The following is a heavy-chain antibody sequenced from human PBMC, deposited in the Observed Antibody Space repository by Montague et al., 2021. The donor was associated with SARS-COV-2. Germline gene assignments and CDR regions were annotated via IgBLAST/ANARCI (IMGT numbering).Heavy chain of an antibody. Sequence: SETLSLTCAVSGASIVNTDCWSWVRQPPGKGLEWIGEIHDTASTNYNPSLKSRVTMSVDKFNNQVSLQLNYLTAADTAVYFCMRAGGYVNRPPVWGQGAQVIVSS. V-gene: IGHV4-4*02. CDR1: GASIVNTDC. CDR3: MRAGGYVNRPPV. D-gene: IGHD6-19*01. J-gene: IGHJ4*02. CDR2: IHDTAST.